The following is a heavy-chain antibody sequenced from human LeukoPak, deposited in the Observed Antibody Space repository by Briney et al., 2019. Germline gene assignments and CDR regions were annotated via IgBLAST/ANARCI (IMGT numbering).Heavy chain of an antibody. J-gene: IGHJ4*02. D-gene: IGHD3-22*01. CDR2: VYRGGTT. CDR1: GFTVSNNY. Sequence: PGGSLRPSCAASGFTVSNNYMSWVRQAPGEGLEWVSLVYRGGTTYYADSVKGRFTISRDSSKNTLYLQMNSLRAEDTAVYYCARGSYDSSGFYCLDNWGQGTLVTVSS. V-gene: IGHV3-53*01. CDR3: ARGSYDSSGFYCLDN.